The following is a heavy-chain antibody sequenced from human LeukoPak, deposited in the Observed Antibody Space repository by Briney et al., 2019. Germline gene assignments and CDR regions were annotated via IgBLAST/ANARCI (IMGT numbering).Heavy chain of an antibody. J-gene: IGHJ2*01. CDR3: ARDGATADWYFDL. CDR1: GDSVSSNGAA. V-gene: IGHV6-1*01. Sequence: SQTLSLTCAISGDSVSSNGAAWNWIRQSPSRGLEWLGRTYYRSKWYNDYAASVKSRITINPDTSKYQFSLQLNSVTPDDTAVYYCARDGATADWYFDLWGRGTLVTVSS. CDR2: TYYRSKWYN. D-gene: IGHD5-12*01.